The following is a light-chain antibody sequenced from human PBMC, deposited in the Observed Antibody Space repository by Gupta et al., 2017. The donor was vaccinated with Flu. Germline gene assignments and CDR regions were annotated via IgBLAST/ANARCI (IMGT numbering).Light chain of an antibody. Sequence: VIWLTQSPSLLSASTGDRVTISSRRSQGNSSYLAWYQQKPGKAPELLIYAASTSQRGGALRSSGSGCGIDCTLTISFLHSEECATYYCHQYQNVHRGPITFGQGTQVEIK. J-gene: IGKJ5*01. CDR1: QGNSSY. V-gene: IGKV1D-8*01. CDR3: HQYQNVHRGPIT. CDR2: AAS.